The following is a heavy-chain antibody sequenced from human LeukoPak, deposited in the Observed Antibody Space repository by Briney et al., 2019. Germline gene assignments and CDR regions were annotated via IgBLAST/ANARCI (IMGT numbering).Heavy chain of an antibody. J-gene: IGHJ6*03. CDR3: ARRGIAAAGTFGYYYMDV. Sequence: PSETLSLTCTVSGGSISSYYWSWIRQPPGKGLEWIGEINHSGSTNYNPSLKSRVTISVDTSKNQSSLKLSSVTAADTAVYYCARRGIAAAGTFGYYYMDVWGKGTTVTISS. V-gene: IGHV4-34*01. D-gene: IGHD6-13*01. CDR1: GGSISSYY. CDR2: INHSGST.